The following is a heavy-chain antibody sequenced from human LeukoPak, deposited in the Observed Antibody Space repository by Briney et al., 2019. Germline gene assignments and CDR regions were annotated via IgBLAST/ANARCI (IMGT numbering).Heavy chain of an antibody. CDR2: INPNSGGT. D-gene: IGHD3-10*01. CDR3: ARVTARGGYDAFDI. Sequence: ASVKVSCKASGYTFTGYYMHWVRQAPGQGLEWMGWINPNSGGTNYAQKFQGRVTMTRDTSISTAYMELSRLRSDDTAVYYCARVTARGGYDAFDIWGQRTMVTVSS. CDR1: GYTFTGYY. V-gene: IGHV1-2*02. J-gene: IGHJ3*02.